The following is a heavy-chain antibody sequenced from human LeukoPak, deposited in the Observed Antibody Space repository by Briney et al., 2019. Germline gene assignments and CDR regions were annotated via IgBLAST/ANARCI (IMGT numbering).Heavy chain of an antibody. CDR1: GFTFSNYA. J-gene: IGHJ4*02. V-gene: IGHV3-23*01. CDR2: ISGSGGST. Sequence: GGSLRLSCAASGFTFSNYAMSWVRQAPGKGLEWVSGISGSGGSTYYADSVKGRFTISRDNSKNTLYLQMNSLRAEDTAVYYCAKSKALYSTTAFDYWGQGTLVTASS. CDR3: AKSKALYSTTAFDY. D-gene: IGHD2-8*01.